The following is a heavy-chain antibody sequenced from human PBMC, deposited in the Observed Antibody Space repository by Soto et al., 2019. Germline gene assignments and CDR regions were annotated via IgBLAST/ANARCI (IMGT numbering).Heavy chain of an antibody. CDR3: AKELQPPLYSSGYQNYYYYYGMDV. D-gene: IGHD3-22*01. V-gene: IGHV5-51*01. CDR2: IYPGDSDT. CDR1: GYRVSSHW. Sequence: REAVKSSYKGCGYRVSSHWMGWVRQKTGEGLEGMGSIYPGDSDTRYSPSFQGRFTISRDNSKNTLYLQMNSLRAEDTAVYYCAKELQPPLYSSGYQNYYYYYGMDVWGQGTTVTVSS. J-gene: IGHJ6*02.